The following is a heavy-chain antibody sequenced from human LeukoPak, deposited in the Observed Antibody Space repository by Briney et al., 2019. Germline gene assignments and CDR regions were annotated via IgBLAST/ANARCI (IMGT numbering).Heavy chain of an antibody. D-gene: IGHD1-14*01. V-gene: IGHV4-38-2*02. Sequence: SETLSLTCTVSGDPVTNGFFWGWVRQPPGKELEWIGSFCLGRDTYYRPSLKSRVTISVDTSKNQFSLNLNSVTAADTAVYYCARWASISREPGGFFDHWGQGTLVTVSS. J-gene: IGHJ4*02. CDR1: GDPVTNGFF. CDR2: FCLGRDT. CDR3: ARWASISREPGGFFDH.